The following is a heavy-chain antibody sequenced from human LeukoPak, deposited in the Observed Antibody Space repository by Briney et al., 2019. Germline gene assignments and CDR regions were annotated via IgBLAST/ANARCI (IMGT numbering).Heavy chain of an antibody. J-gene: IGHJ5*02. CDR3: ATMQWLEGADWFDP. V-gene: IGHV3-30*02. D-gene: IGHD6-19*01. CDR2: IRYDESNK. Sequence: GGSLRLSCAASGFIFSNYGMHWVRQAPGKGLEWVAFIRYDESNKFYADSVKGRFTISRDNSKNILFLQMNSLRAEDTAVYFCATMQWLEGADWFDPWGQGTLVTVSS. CDR1: GFIFSNYG.